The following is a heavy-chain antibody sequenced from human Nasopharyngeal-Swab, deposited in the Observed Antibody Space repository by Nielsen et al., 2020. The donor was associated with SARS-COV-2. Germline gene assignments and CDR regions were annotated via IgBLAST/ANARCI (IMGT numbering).Heavy chain of an antibody. D-gene: IGHD3-22*01. J-gene: IGHJ4*02. CDR3: ARVGYYDSSGYSYYFDY. V-gene: IGHV4-34*01. CDR2: INHSGST. Sequence: SETLSLTCAVSGGSFSGYYWSWIRQPPGKGLEWIGEINHSGSTNYNPSLKSRVTISVDTSKNQFSLKLSSVTAADTAVYYCARVGYYDSSGYSYYFDYWGQGTLVTVSS. CDR1: GGSFSGYY.